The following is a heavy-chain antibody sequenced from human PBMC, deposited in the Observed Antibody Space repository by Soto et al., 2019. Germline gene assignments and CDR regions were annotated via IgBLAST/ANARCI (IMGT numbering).Heavy chain of an antibody. CDR1: ASSISSAYF. V-gene: IGHV4-38-2*01. CDR3: ARTWLAGGTPADAFDI. D-gene: IGHD2-15*01. CDR2: IFHTGGI. Sequence: WETLSLTCAVSASSISSAYFWGWIRQPPGKGLEWIATIFHTGGIYYNPSLKSRVTISVDTSNNQFSLRLNSVTAADTALYFCARTWLAGGTPADAFDIWGQGTMVTVSS. J-gene: IGHJ3*02.